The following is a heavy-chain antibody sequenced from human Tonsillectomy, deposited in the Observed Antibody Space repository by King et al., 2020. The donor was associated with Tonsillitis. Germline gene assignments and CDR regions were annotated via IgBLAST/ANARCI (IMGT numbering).Heavy chain of an antibody. J-gene: IGHJ4*02. V-gene: IGHV3-48*01. Sequence: VQLVESGGGLVQPGGSLRLSYAASGFTFSSYSMNWVRQAPGKGLEWVSYITSTSSTIYYADSVKGRFTISRDDAKNSLYPQMNSLRAEDTAVYYCARNYVGLDYWGQGTLVTVSS. CDR3: ARNYVGLDY. CDR1: GFTFSSYS. D-gene: IGHD4-23*01. CDR2: ITSTSSTI.